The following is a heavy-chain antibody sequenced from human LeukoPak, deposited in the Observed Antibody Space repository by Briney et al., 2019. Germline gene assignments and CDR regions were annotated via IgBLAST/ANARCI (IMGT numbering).Heavy chain of an antibody. D-gene: IGHD6-13*01. J-gene: IGHJ3*02. CDR1: GFTVSSNY. CDR2: IYSGGST. Sequence: GGPLRLSCAASGFTVSSNYMSWVRQAPGKGLEWVSVIYSGGSTYYADSVKGRFTISRDNSKNTLYLQMNNLRAEDTAVYYCARENSSSWAADAFDIWGQGTMVTVSS. V-gene: IGHV3-53*01. CDR3: ARENSSSWAADAFDI.